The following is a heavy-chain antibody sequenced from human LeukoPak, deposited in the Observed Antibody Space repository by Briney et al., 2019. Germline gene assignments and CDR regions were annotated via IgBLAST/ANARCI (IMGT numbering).Heavy chain of an antibody. Sequence: ASVKVSCKASGYTFTGYTMHWVRQAPAHGLEWMGWINPNSGGTNDAQKFRGRLTMTRDTSISTAYMEFSRRTSDDTAVCYCARSGALDYWGQGTLVTVSS. D-gene: IGHD2-15*01. V-gene: IGHV1-2*02. CDR3: ARSGALDY. J-gene: IGHJ4*02. CDR1: GYTFTGYT. CDR2: INPNSGGT.